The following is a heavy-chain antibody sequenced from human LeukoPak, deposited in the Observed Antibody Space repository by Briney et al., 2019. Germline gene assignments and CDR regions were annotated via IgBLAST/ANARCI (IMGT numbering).Heavy chain of an antibody. CDR2: ISAYNGNT. Sequence: GASVKVSCKASGYTFTSYGISWVRQAPGQGLEWMGWISAYNGNTNYAQKLQGRVTMTTDTSTSTAYMELRRLRSDDTAVYYCARAAAGTGYYYGMDVWGQGTTVTVSS. V-gene: IGHV1-18*01. D-gene: IGHD6-13*01. CDR3: ARAAAGTGYYYGMDV. CDR1: GYTFTSYG. J-gene: IGHJ6*02.